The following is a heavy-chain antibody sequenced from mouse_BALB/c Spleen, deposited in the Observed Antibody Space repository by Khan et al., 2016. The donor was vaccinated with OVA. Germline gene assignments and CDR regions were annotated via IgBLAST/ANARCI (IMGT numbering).Heavy chain of an antibody. Sequence: EVELVESGGGLVKPGGSLTLSCSASGFTFSTYAMSWVRQTPEKRLEWVATISSGGHYTFYPDSVKGRFTISSDNAENTLDLQMSSLTSEDTAMYYCARSVVDYHAMDYWGQGTSVTVSS. D-gene: IGHD1-1*02. CDR3: ARSVVDYHAMDY. CDR1: GFTFSTYA. J-gene: IGHJ4*01. CDR2: ISSGGHYT. V-gene: IGHV5-9-3*01.